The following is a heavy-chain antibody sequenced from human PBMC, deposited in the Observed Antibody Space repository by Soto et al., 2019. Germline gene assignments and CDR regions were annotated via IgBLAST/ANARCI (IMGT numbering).Heavy chain of an antibody. J-gene: IGHJ4*02. D-gene: IGHD4-17*01. CDR3: AKGTAVNTGDMAY. CDR1: GFTFSSFA. CDR2: LTGSGDST. Sequence: EVQLLESGGGLVQPGGSLRLSCAASGFTFSSFAMTWVRQAPGKGLEWVSSLTGSGDSTYYADSVKGRFTISRDNSKNTLYLQMNSLRADEPALYYCAKGTAVNTGDMAYWGQGTLVTVSS. V-gene: IGHV3-23*01.